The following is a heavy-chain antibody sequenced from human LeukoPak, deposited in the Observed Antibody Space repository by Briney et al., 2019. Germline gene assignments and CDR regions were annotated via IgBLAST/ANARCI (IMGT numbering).Heavy chain of an antibody. D-gene: IGHD6-13*01. CDR3: ARDQASAAVGTVYYYHGMDV. Sequence: ASVKVSCKASGYTFTDYYMHWVRQAPGQGLEWMGWINPNSGGTNYAQKFQGWVTMTRDTSISTAYMELNRLRSDDTAVYYCARDQASAAVGTVYYYHGMDVWGQGTMVTVSS. V-gene: IGHV1-2*04. CDR2: INPNSGGT. CDR1: GYTFTDYY. J-gene: IGHJ6*02.